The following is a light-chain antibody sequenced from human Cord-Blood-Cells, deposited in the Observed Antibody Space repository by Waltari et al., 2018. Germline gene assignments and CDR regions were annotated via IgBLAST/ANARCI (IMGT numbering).Light chain of an antibody. Sequence: QSALTQPASVSGSPGQSITISCTGTSSEVGGYNFVSWYQQHPGKAPKLMIYDVSNRPSGGSNRFSGSKSGNTASLNISGLQAEDEADYYCSSYTSSSTLVVFGTGTKVTVL. V-gene: IGLV2-14*01. CDR2: DVS. J-gene: IGLJ1*01. CDR1: SSEVGGYNF. CDR3: SSYTSSSTLVV.